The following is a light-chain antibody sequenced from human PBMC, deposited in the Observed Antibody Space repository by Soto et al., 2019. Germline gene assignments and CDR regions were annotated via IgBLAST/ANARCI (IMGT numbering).Light chain of an antibody. CDR3: TSYTRSDIGV. CDR1: SSDVGGYDF. Sequence: QSALTQPASVSGSPGQSTTISCTGTSSDVGGYDFVSWYQQRPGKAPKLIIYDVSNRPSGVSNRFSGSKSGNTASLTISGLQAEDEADYYCTSYTRSDIGVFGGGTKVTVL. CDR2: DVS. V-gene: IGLV2-14*01. J-gene: IGLJ3*02.